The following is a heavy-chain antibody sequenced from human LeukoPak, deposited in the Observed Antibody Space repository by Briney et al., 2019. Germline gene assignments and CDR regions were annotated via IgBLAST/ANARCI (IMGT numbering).Heavy chain of an antibody. V-gene: IGHV1-18*01. D-gene: IGHD2-21*01. J-gene: IGHJ4*02. CDR2: ISPYNGIT. CDR3: ARHGPSCGGDCYDY. CDR1: GYXFTSYG. Sequence: ASVKVSCKASGYXFTSYGVSWVRQAPGQGHEWLGWISPYNGITNYAQKLQGRVTMTTDISTTTLSMELRSLRSDDTAFYYCARHGPSCGGDCYDYWGQGTLLTVSS.